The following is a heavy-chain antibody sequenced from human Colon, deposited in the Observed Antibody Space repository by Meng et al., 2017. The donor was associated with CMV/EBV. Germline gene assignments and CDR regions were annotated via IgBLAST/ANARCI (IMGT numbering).Heavy chain of an antibody. J-gene: IGHJ4*02. CDR3: VRGGYSGTQTGGVQEY. CDR1: VVLNSTYY. D-gene: IGHD5-12*01. V-gene: IGHV4-4*07. CDR2: ISTNRNT. Sequence: GPGRVKPAGTLPLPGTVSVVLNSTYYLSWIRQPAGERLEWLGRISTNRNTHYNPSLNSRATIWLYTSNNQFTLKLTSVTAADTAVYYCVRGGYSGTQTGGVQEYWGQGTLVTVSS.